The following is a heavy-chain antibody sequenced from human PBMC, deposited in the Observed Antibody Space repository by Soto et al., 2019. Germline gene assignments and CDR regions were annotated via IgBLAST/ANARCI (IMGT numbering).Heavy chain of an antibody. CDR3: ARHGDYDFWSGYYQYYYYYMDV. CDR1: GGIPSPER. V-gene: IGHV4-59*08. J-gene: IGHJ6*03. D-gene: IGHD3-3*01. Sequence: SGGIPSPERCRGFRLPPGKGLEWIGYIYYSGSTNYNPSLKSRVTISVDTSKNQFSLKLSSVTAADTAVYYCARHGDYDFWSGYYQYYYYYMDVWGKGTTVT. CDR2: IYYSGST.